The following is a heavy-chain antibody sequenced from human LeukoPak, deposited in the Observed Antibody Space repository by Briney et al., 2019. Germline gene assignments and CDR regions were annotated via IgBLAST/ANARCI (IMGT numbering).Heavy chain of an antibody. CDR2: INSDGSST. CDR1: GFTFSTYW. V-gene: IGHV3-74*01. CDR3: ARSYGMDV. J-gene: IGHJ6*02. Sequence: PGGSLRLSCAASGFTFSTYWMHWVRQAPGKGPVWVSLINSDGSSTIYADSVKGRFTISRDNAKSTLYLQMNSLRAEDMAVYYCARSYGMDVWGQGTTVTVSS.